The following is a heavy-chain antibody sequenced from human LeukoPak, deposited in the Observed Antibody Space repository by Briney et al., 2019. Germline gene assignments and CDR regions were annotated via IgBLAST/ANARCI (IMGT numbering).Heavy chain of an antibody. CDR3: ARARRYCSGGSCTYYYYMDV. CDR1: GYTFTGYY. D-gene: IGHD2-15*01. CDR2: INPNSGGT. J-gene: IGHJ6*03. Sequence: ASVKVSCKASGYTFTGYYIHWVRQAPGQGLEWMGWINPNSGGTNYAQKFQGRVTMTRDTSISTAYMELSRLRSDDTAVYYCARARRYCSGGSCTYYYYMDVWGKGTTVTVSS. V-gene: IGHV1-2*02.